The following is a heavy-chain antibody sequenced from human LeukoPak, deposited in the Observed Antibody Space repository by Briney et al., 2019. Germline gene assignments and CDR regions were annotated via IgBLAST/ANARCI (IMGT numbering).Heavy chain of an antibody. CDR3: AKATGYLL. CDR1: GFTFSNYA. D-gene: IGHD1-14*01. J-gene: IGHJ4*02. CDR2: ISGSGGST. Sequence: HPGGSLRLSCAASGFTFSNYALHWVRQAPGKGLEWVSAISGSGGSTYYADSVKGRFTISRDDSENTLYLQMNSLRAEDTAVYYCAKATGYLLWGQGTLVTVSS. V-gene: IGHV3-23*01.